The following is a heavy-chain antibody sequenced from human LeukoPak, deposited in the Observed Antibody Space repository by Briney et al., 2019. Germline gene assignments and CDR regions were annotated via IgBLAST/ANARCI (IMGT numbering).Heavy chain of an antibody. Sequence: PGGSLRLSCAASGFTFSSYEMNWVRQAPGKGLEWVANIKEDGSDKYYVDSVKGRFTISRDNAKDSLYLQMNSLRAEDTAVYYCARVRAVAGAFDYWGQGTLVTVSS. D-gene: IGHD6-19*01. CDR1: GFTFSSYE. J-gene: IGHJ4*02. CDR3: ARVRAVAGAFDY. CDR2: IKEDGSDK. V-gene: IGHV3-7*04.